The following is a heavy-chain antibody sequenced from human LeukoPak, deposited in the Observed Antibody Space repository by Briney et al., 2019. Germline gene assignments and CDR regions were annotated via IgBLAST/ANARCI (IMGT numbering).Heavy chain of an antibody. D-gene: IGHD2-2*01. CDR2: ISGSGGST. CDR3: ARDQRYCSSSSCPWEPFDY. J-gene: IGHJ4*02. V-gene: IGHV3-23*01. CDR1: GFTFSSYA. Sequence: GGSLRLSCAASGFTFSSYAMSWVRQAPGKGLEWVSAISGSGGSTYYADSVKGRFTISRDNAKNSLYLQMNSLRAEDTAVYYCARDQRYCSSSSCPWEPFDYWGQGTLVTVSS.